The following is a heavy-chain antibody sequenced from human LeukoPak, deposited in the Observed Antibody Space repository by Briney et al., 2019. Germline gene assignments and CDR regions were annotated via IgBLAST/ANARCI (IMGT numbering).Heavy chain of an antibody. CDR2: ISGSGGST. V-gene: IGHV3-23*01. J-gene: IGHJ4*02. CDR3: AKGRIGYCSGGSCYFYYFDY. Sequence: GGTLRLSCAASGFTFNTYGMSWVRQAPGKGLEWVSAISGSGGSTYYADSVKGRFTISRDNSRNTLYLQMNSLRAEDTAVYYCAKGRIGYCSGGSCYFYYFDYWGQGTLVTVSS. CDR1: GFTFNTYG. D-gene: IGHD2-15*01.